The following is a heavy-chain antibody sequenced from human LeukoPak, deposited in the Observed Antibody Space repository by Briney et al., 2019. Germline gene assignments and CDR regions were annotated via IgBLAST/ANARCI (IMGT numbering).Heavy chain of an antibody. CDR2: IYSSGST. D-gene: IGHD3-3*01. CDR1: GGSISSGDYY. J-gene: IGHJ4*02. V-gene: IGHV4-39*07. Sequence: SETLSLTCTVSGGSISSGDYYWSWIRQPPGKGLEWIGNIYSSGSTYYNPSLKSRVTISVDTSKNQFSLSLNSVTAADTAVYYCARRKTLFWYFDYWGQGTLVTVSS. CDR3: ARRKTLFWYFDY.